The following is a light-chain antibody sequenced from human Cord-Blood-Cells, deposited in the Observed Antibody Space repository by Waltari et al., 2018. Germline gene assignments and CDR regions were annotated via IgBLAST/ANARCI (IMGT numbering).Light chain of an antibody. J-gene: IGLJ3*02. V-gene: IGLV2-14*01. Sequence: QSALTQPASVSGSPGQSITISCTGTSRDLGGYNYLPWYQQHPGKAPKLMIYDVSKRPSGVSNRFSGSKSGNTASLTISGLQAEDEADYYCSSYTSSSTGVFGGGTKLTVL. CDR1: SRDLGGYNY. CDR2: DVS. CDR3: SSYTSSSTGV.